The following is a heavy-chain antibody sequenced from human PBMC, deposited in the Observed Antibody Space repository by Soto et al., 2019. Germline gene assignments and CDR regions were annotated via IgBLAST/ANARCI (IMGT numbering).Heavy chain of an antibody. CDR2: ISYTSST. CDR3: ARSDGDYVPIDY. CDR1: GVTFSSYS. Sequence: GGSLRLSCAASGVTFSSYSMSWVRQGPGQGLEWVSYISYTSSTYYADSVKGRFTISRDNAKNSLYLQMNSLRDEDTAVYYCARSDGDYVPIDYWGQGTLVTVSS. D-gene: IGHD4-17*01. V-gene: IGHV3-48*02. J-gene: IGHJ4*02.